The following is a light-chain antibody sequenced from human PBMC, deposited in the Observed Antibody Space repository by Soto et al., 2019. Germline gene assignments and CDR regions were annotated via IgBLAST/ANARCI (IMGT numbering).Light chain of an antibody. CDR2: GNI. CDR1: SSNIGAGYD. J-gene: IGLJ1*01. CDR3: CSYAGRSTFGV. Sequence: QSALTQPPSVPGAPGQRVTISCTGSSSNIGAGYDVHWYQQRPGTAPKLLIFGNINRPSGVPDRFSGSKSGTSASLAITGLQAEDEGDYYCCSYAGRSTFGVFGTGTKV. V-gene: IGLV1-40*01.